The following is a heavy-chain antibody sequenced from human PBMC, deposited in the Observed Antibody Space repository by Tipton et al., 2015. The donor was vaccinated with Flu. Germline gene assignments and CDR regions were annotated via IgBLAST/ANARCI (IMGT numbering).Heavy chain of an antibody. Sequence: TLSLTCSLSGGSISDYYYTWIRQPPGKGLEWIGSIFYTGNTDYSPSLKSRVTMSLDASKSHFSLKLSSVTAADTAMYYCSSYYIRAFDIWGQGTMVTVSS. CDR1: GGSISDYY. CDR2: IFYTGNT. J-gene: IGHJ3*02. CDR3: SSYYIRAFDI. D-gene: IGHD3-10*01. V-gene: IGHV4-59*13.